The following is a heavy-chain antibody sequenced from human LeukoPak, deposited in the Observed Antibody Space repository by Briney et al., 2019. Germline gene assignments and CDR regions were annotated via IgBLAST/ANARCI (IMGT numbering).Heavy chain of an antibody. CDR1: GGSISSYY. Sequence: KPSETLSLTCTVSGGSISSYYWSWLRQPPGKGLEWFGYIYDSGSTSYNPSLKSRVTISVDTSKNQFSLKLSSVTAADTAVYYCARTDWNYMYFDYWGQGTLVTVSS. V-gene: IGHV4-59*01. D-gene: IGHD1-7*01. J-gene: IGHJ4*02. CDR3: ARTDWNYMYFDY. CDR2: IYDSGST.